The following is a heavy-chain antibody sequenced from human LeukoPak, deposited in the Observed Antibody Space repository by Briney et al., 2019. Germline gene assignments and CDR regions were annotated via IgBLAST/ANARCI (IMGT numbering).Heavy chain of an antibody. CDR3: ARDYSHSSGYYF. J-gene: IGHJ4*02. Sequence: GGSLRLSCAASGFTVSSNYMSWVRQAPGKGLEWVSVIYSGGSTYYADSVKGRFTISRDNSKSTLYLQMNSLRAEDTAVYYCARDYSHSSGYYFWGQGTLVTVSS. D-gene: IGHD3-22*01. CDR1: GFTVSSNY. CDR2: IYSGGST. V-gene: IGHV3-66*01.